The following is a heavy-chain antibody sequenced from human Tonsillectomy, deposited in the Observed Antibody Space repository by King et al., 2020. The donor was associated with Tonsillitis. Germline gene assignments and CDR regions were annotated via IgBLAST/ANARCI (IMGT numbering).Heavy chain of an antibody. CDR2: INPNSGGT. D-gene: IGHD3-10*01. Sequence: VQLVESGAEVKKPGASVKVSCKASGYTFTGYYMHWVRQAPGQGLEWMGWINPNSGGTNYAQKFQGRVTMTRDTSISTAYMELSRLRSDDTAVYYCASVPEERHLVWFGLIHDDWGQGTLVTVSS. CDR1: GYTFTGYY. J-gene: IGHJ4*02. CDR3: ASVPEERHLVWFGLIHDD. V-gene: IGHV1-2*02.